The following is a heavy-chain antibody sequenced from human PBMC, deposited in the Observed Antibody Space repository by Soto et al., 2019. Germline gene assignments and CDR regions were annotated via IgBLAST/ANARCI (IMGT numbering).Heavy chain of an antibody. CDR1: GFSFVSYA. Sequence: EVQLLESGGDLVQPGGSLRLSCAASGFSFVSYAMTWVRQAPGKGREWVSSIRGSGDTTYYADSVKVRFTISRDNSKDTLYLQMSSRRAEDTAIYYCARKNGRMTVFGVAKDDEWDFDLWGPGTLVIVSS. CDR2: IRGSGDTT. D-gene: IGHD3-3*01. J-gene: IGHJ2*01. CDR3: ARKNGRMTVFGVAKDDEWDFDL. V-gene: IGHV3-23*01.